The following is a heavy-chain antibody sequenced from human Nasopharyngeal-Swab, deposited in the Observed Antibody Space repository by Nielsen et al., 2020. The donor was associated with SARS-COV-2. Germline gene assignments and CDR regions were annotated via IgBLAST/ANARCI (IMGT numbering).Heavy chain of an antibody. V-gene: IGHV3-7*05. CDR2: IKQDGSEK. D-gene: IGHD6-6*01. Sequence: VRQMPGKGLEWVANIKQDGSEKYYVDSVKGRFTISRDNAKNSLYLQMNSLRAEDTAVYYCASWGSSSGAFDYWGQGTLVTVSS. J-gene: IGHJ4*02. CDR3: ASWGSSSGAFDY.